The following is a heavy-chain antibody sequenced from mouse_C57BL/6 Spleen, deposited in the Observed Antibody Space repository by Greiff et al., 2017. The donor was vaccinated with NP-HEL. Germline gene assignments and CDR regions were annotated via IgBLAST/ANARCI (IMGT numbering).Heavy chain of an antibody. CDR1: GYTFTSYW. CDR3: ARREGGYSDY. CDR2: IDPSDSYT. V-gene: IGHV1-50*01. J-gene: IGHJ2*01. D-gene: IGHD1-1*02. Sequence: VQLQQSGAELVKPGASVKLSCKASGYTFTSYWMQWVKQRPGQGLEWIGEIDPSDSYTNYNQKFKGKATLTVDTSSSTAYMQLSSLTSEDSAVYYCARREGGYSDYWGQGTTLTVSS.